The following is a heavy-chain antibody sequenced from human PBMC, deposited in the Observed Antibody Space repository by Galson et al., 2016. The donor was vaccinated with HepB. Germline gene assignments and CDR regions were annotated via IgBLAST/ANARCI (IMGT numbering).Heavy chain of an antibody. CDR1: GYAYTSYG. D-gene: IGHD3-3*01. CDR3: ARSSFGVSNP. CDR2: ISAANGNT. Sequence: SVKVSCKASGYAYTSYGINWLRQAPGQGPEWMGWISAANGNTLYDPKFQGRVTLTTDTYTSTAYMELTSLKSDDTAVYYCARSSFGVSNPWGQGTLVTVSS. V-gene: IGHV1-18*01. J-gene: IGHJ5*02.